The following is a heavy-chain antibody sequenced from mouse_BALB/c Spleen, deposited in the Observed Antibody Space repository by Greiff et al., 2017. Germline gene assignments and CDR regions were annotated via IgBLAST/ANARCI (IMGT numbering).Heavy chain of an antibody. CDR1: GYSITSDYA. J-gene: IGHJ3*01. V-gene: IGHV3-2*02. D-gene: IGHD2-3*01. Sequence: VQLVASGPGLVKPSQSLSLTCTVTGYSITSDYAWNWIRQFPGNKLEWMGYISYSGSTSYNPSLKSRISITRDTSKNQFFLQLNSVTTEDTATYYCARPYDGNYPAWFAYWGQGTLVTVSA. CDR3: ARPYDGNYPAWFAY. CDR2: ISYSGST.